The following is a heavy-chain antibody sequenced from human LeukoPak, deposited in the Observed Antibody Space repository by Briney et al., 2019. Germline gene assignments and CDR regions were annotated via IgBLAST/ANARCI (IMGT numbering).Heavy chain of an antibody. D-gene: IGHD3-10*01. J-gene: IGHJ4*02. CDR3: ARDLGYGSGSLDGDY. CDR2: INPNSGGT. V-gene: IGHV1-2*02. Sequence: VASVKVSCKASGYTFTGYYMHWVRQAPGQGLEWMGWINPNSGGTNYAQKFQGRVTMTRDTSISTAYMELSRLRSDDTAVYYCARDLGYGSGSLDGDYWGQGTLVTVSS. CDR1: GYTFTGYY.